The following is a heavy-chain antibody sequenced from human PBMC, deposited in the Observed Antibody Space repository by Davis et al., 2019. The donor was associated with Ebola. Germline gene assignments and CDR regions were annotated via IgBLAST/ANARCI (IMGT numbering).Heavy chain of an antibody. J-gene: IGHJ4*02. CDR3: ARVGYGGKLYYFDY. V-gene: IGHV4-31*03. Sequence: SETLSLTCTVSGGSISSGGYYWSWIRQHPGKGLEWIGYIYYSGSTYYNPSLKSRVTISVDTSKNQFSLKLSSVTAADTAVYYCARVGYGGKLYYFDYWGQGTLVTVSS. D-gene: IGHD4-23*01. CDR1: GGSISSGGYY. CDR2: IYYSGST.